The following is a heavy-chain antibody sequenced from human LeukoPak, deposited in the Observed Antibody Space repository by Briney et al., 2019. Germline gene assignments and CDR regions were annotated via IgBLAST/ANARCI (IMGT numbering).Heavy chain of an antibody. J-gene: IGHJ5*02. D-gene: IGHD3-10*01. V-gene: IGHV4-59*01. CDR1: GGSINSYY. Sequence: PSETLSLTCTVSGGSINSYYWSWIRQRPGKGLECIGYIHYTGSTNYNPSLKSRVTISVDTSKSQFSLKLSSVTAAATAIYYCARGGYYGSGNDFRFDPWGQETLVTVSS. CDR3: ARGGYYGSGNDFRFDP. CDR2: IHYTGST.